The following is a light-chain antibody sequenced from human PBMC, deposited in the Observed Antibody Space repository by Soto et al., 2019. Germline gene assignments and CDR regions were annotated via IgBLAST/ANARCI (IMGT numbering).Light chain of an antibody. CDR3: HHYNNWPPRKT. CDR2: DAS. J-gene: IGKJ2*01. CDR1: QHIWSY. Sequence: EIVFTQCPANLASSPQEGATLSCRASQHIWSYLAWYQQKAGQAPRLLMYDASKRATGIPARFTGSGSETEFTLTISGRQSEDFGIYYCHHYNNWPPRKTFGQGTKV. V-gene: IGKV3-11*01.